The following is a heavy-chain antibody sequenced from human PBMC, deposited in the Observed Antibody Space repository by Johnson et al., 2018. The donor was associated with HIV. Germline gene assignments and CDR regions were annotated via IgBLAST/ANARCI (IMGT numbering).Heavy chain of an antibody. J-gene: IGHJ3*02. Sequence: VQLVESGGGVVQPGRSLRLSCAASGFTFSTYALHWVRQAPGKGLEWVAFISYDGSNKYYEDSVKGRFTISRDDARNTLYLQMNSLRPEDTAVYHCARDPIAFRNYYGSGSAFDIWGQGTMVTVSS. D-gene: IGHD3-10*01. CDR3: ARDPIAFRNYYGSGSAFDI. V-gene: IGHV3-30-3*01. CDR2: ISYDGSNK. CDR1: GFTFSTYA.